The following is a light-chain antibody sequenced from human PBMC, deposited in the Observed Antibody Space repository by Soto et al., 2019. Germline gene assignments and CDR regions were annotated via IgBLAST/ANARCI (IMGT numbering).Light chain of an antibody. J-gene: IGLJ3*02. CDR3: SSCLGGPPWV. V-gene: IGLV2-23*02. CDR2: EVN. CDR1: SSDVGSYDR. Sequence: QSALTQPASVSGSPGQWITISCTGSSSDVGSYDRVSWYQQYPGKAPTLMIYEVNNRPSGISNRFSGSKSGNTASLTISGLQAEDEAHCCCSSCLGGPPWVFGGGTKLTVL.